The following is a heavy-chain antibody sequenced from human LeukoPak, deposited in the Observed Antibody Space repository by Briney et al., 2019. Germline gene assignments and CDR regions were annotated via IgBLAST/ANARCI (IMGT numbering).Heavy chain of an antibody. CDR1: GYTFTSYG. D-gene: IGHD2-2*01. CDR2: ISAYNGNT. V-gene: IGHV1-18*01. Sequence: ASVKVSCKTSGYTFTSYGISWVRQAPGQGLEWMGWISAYNGNTNYAQKLQGRVTMTTDTSTTTAYMELRSLRSEDTAVYYCARDGCSSTSCYYYYYYGMDVWGQGTTVTVSS. CDR3: ARDGCSSTSCYYYYYYGMDV. J-gene: IGHJ6*02.